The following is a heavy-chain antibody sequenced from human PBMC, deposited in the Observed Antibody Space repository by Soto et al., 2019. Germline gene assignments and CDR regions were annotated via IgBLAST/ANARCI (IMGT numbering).Heavy chain of an antibody. CDR3: ARTDSGSYGDHFDY. J-gene: IGHJ4*02. D-gene: IGHD1-26*01. Sequence: SETLSLTCTVSGGSISSYYWSWIRQPPGKGLEWIGYIYNSGSTNYNPSLKSRVTVSVDTSKNQFSLKLSSVTAADTAVYYCARTDSGSYGDHFDYWGQGALVTVSS. V-gene: IGHV4-59*13. CDR2: IYNSGST. CDR1: GGSISSYY.